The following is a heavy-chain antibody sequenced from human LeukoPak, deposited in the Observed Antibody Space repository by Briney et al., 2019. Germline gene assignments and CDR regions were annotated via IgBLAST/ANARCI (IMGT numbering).Heavy chain of an antibody. V-gene: IGHV4-59*08. CDR2: IYYSGST. Sequence: PSETLSLTCTVSGGSISSYYWSWIRQPPGKGLEWIGYIYYSGSTNYNPSLKSRVTISVDTSKNQFSLKLSSVTAADTAVYYCARQIVATTYYYDSSGYSYFDYWGQGTLVTVSS. J-gene: IGHJ4*02. D-gene: IGHD3-22*01. CDR1: GGSISSYY. CDR3: ARQIVATTYYYDSSGYSYFDY.